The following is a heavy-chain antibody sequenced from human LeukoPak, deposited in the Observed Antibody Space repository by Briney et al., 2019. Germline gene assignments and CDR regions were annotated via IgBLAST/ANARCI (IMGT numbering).Heavy chain of an antibody. V-gene: IGHV3-23*01. CDR3: VKVGGGGGWYWSP. Sequence: GGSLRLSCTGSGFTFSNYVMSWVRQAPGKRLEWVSGISDSGDDTDYADSVKGRFTISRDNSKNTLFLQMNILRVEDTAVYYCVKVGGGGGWYWSPWGQETLVTVSS. CDR1: GFTFSNYV. J-gene: IGHJ5*02. D-gene: IGHD6-19*01. CDR2: ISDSGDDT.